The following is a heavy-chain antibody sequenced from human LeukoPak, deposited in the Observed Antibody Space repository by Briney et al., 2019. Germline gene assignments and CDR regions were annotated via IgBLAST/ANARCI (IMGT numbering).Heavy chain of an antibody. D-gene: IGHD2-15*01. J-gene: IGHJ4*02. V-gene: IGHV3-33*01. CDR3: ARDSQAYGSGATMEY. CDR1: GFTFSNYG. CDR2: IWYDGNNK. Sequence: PGGSLRLSCAASGFTFSNYGMHWVRQAPGKGLEWMTTIWYDGNNKYYADSVKGRFSISRDNSKNTLYLQMNSLRVEDTAVYYCARDSQAYGSGATMEYWGQGTLVTVSS.